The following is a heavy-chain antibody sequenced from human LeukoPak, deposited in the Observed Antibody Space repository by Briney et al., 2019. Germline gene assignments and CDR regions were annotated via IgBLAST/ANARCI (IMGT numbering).Heavy chain of an antibody. CDR1: GGSVSSDSYY. Sequence: SETLSLTCTVSGGSVSSDSYYWSWIRQPPGKGLEWIGYIYYSGSTNYNPSLKSRVTISVDTSKNQFSLKLSSVTAADTAVYYCANLREFCSSTNCYKFFDLWGRGTLVTVSS. V-gene: IGHV4-61*01. CDR3: ANLREFCSSTNCYKFFDL. D-gene: IGHD2-2*02. CDR2: IYYSGST. J-gene: IGHJ2*01.